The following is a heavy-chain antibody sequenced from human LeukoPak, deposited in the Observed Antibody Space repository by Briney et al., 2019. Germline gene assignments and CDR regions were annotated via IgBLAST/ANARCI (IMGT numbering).Heavy chain of an antibody. V-gene: IGHV3-30-3*01. Sequence: PGGSLRLSCAASGFTFSSYAMHWVRQAPGKGLEWVAVISYDGSNKYYADSVKGRFTISRDNSKNTLYLQMNSLRAEDTAVYYCARDPLDSSGWYNAFDIWGQGTMVTVSS. CDR1: GFTFSSYA. CDR3: ARDPLDSSGWYNAFDI. CDR2: ISYDGSNK. J-gene: IGHJ3*02. D-gene: IGHD6-19*01.